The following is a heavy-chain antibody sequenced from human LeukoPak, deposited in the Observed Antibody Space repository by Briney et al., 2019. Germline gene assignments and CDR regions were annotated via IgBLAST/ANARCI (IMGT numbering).Heavy chain of an antibody. CDR2: ISSGSSTI. J-gene: IGHJ4*02. Sequence: PGVSLRLSCAASGFTFSSYSMNWVRQAPGKGLEWISYISSGSSTIYYADSVKGRFTIFRDNAKNSLFLQMDSLRVEDTAVYYCARVDCSGGSCYSSLDYWGQGTLITVSS. V-gene: IGHV3-48*01. D-gene: IGHD2-15*01. CDR1: GFTFSSYS. CDR3: ARVDCSGGSCYSSLDY.